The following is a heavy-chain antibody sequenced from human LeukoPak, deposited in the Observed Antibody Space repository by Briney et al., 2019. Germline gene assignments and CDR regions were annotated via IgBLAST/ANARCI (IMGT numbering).Heavy chain of an antibody. J-gene: IGHJ3*02. D-gene: IGHD4-17*01. CDR3: ARQSRVSPRITVPRGDAFDI. CDR1: GYTFTNFG. V-gene: IGHV1-18*01. CDR2: INSYNGNT. Sequence: ASVKVSCKASGYTFTNFGICWVRQAPGQGLEWMGWINSYNGNTNYAQKFQDRVTMTTDTSTTTAYMELRSLRSDDTAVYYCARQSRVSPRITVPRGDAFDIWGQGTMVTVSS.